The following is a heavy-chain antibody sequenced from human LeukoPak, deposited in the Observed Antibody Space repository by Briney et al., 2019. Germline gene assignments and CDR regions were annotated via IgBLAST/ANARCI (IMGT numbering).Heavy chain of an antibody. J-gene: IGHJ5*02. CDR2: IYYSGRT. V-gene: IGHV4-59*08. CDR3: ARHKGSYYTA. CDR1: GGSISSNY. Sequence: PSETLSLTCTVSGGSISSNYWSWIRQPPGKGLEWIGYIYYSGRTNYNPSLKSRVTISLDTSKNQVSLKLRSVTAADTAVYYCARHKGSYYTAWGQGTLVTVPS. D-gene: IGHD1-26*01.